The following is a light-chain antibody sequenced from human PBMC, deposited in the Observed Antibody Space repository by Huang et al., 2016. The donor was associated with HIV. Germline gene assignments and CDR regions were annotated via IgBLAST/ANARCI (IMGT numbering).Light chain of an antibody. CDR3: HQYYSFPYT. V-gene: IGKV1-16*01. CDR2: SAS. J-gene: IGKJ2*01. Sequence: DIEMTQSPSSLSASVGDRVTVTCRASQGISNYLAWFQQKPGKAPKSLIQSASSLQSGVPARFSGSGSGTDFTLTISGLQPDDSATYYCHQYYSFPYTFGQGTKLEIK. CDR1: QGISNY.